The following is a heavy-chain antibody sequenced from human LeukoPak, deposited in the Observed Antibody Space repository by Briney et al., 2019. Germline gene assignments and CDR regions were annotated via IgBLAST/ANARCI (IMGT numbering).Heavy chain of an antibody. CDR1: GFILRNYA. CDR3: ARDQGATDAFDI. CDR2: ISFHGGDT. Sequence: GGSLRLSCAASGFILRNYAMHWVRQAPGKGLEWVAVISFHGGDTYYADSVKGRFTFSRDNSKNTLYLQMNTLRTEDTAVYYCARDQGATDAFDIWGQGTMVTVSS. V-gene: IGHV3-30*04. D-gene: IGHD3-16*01. J-gene: IGHJ3*02.